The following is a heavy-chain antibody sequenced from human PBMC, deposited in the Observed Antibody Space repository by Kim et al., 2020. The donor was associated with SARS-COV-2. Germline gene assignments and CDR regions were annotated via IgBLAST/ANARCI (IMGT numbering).Heavy chain of an antibody. J-gene: IGHJ2*01. D-gene: IGHD3-22*01. CDR3: ARDHYDSSGYYGLWYFDV. Sequence: GGSLRFSCAVSGLTVTNNHMSWVRQAPGKGLEWVSGFYSGEKTHYADSVKGRFTISRDNSKNTLYLHMNSLRAEDTAVYYCARDHYDSSGYYGLWYFDVWGRGTLVTVSS. V-gene: IGHV3-53*01. CDR2: FYSGEKT. CDR1: GLTVTNNH.